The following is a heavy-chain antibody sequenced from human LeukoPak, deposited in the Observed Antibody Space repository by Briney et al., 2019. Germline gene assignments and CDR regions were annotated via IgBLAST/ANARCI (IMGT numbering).Heavy chain of an antibody. D-gene: IGHD5-12*01. CDR1: GYTFTSYG. V-gene: IGHV1-18*01. Sequence: ASVKVSCXASGYTFTSYGISWVRQAPGQGLEWMGWISAYNGNTNYAQKLQGRVTMTTDTSTSTAYMELRSLRSDDTAVYYCARDSEYSGYDWLYYFDYWGQGTLVTVSS. CDR2: ISAYNGNT. CDR3: ARDSEYSGYDWLYYFDY. J-gene: IGHJ4*02.